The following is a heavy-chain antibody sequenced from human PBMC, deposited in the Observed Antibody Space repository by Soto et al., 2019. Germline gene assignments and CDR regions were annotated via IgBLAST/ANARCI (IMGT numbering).Heavy chain of an antibody. CDR3: ERRNSDYEYFDY. Sequence: GASLKISCKGSGYSFTNYWIAWVRQMPGKGLEWMGIIYPGDSDTRYSPSFQGQVTISADKSISTAYLQWSSLKASDTAMYYCERRNSDYEYFDYWAQGNLVTVSS. D-gene: IGHD5-12*01. J-gene: IGHJ4*02. V-gene: IGHV5-51*01. CDR1: GYSFTNYW. CDR2: IYPGDSDT.